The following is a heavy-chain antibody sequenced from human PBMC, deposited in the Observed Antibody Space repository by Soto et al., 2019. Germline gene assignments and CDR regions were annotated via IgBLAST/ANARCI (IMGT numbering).Heavy chain of an antibody. V-gene: IGHV3-23*01. Sequence: PGGSLRLSWAASGFTFSSYAMSWVRQAPGKGLEWVSAISGSGGSTYYADSVKGRFTISRDNSKNTLYLQMNSLRAEDTAVYYCAKDPRIVVVPAAIAVFDYWGQGTLVTVSS. J-gene: IGHJ4*02. D-gene: IGHD2-2*01. CDR1: GFTFSSYA. CDR2: ISGSGGST. CDR3: AKDPRIVVVPAAIAVFDY.